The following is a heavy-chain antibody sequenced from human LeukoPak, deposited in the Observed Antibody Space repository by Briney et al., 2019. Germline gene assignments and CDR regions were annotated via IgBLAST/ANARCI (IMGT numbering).Heavy chain of an antibody. D-gene: IGHD1-26*01. V-gene: IGHV4-34*01. CDR1: GGSFSGYY. CDR2: INHSGST. CDR3: ARLKRSGLLIYYYYYMDV. Sequence: SETLSPTCAVYGGSFSGYYWSWIRQPPGKGLEWIGEINHSGSTNYNPSLKSRVTISVDTSKNQFSLKLSSVTAADTAVYYCARLKRSGLLIYYYYYMDVWGKGTTVTISS. J-gene: IGHJ6*03.